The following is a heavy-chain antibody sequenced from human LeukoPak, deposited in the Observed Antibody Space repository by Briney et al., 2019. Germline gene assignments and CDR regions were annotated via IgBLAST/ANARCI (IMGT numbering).Heavy chain of an antibody. CDR3: ARGDSSSWPFDY. Sequence: ETLSLTCTVSGGSISSSSYYWGWIRQPPGKGLEWIGSIYYSGSTYYNPSLKSRVTISVDTSKNQFSLKLSSVTAADTAVYYCARGDSSSWPFDYWGQGTLVTVSS. CDR1: GGSISSSSYY. J-gene: IGHJ4*02. V-gene: IGHV4-39*07. D-gene: IGHD6-13*01. CDR2: IYYSGST.